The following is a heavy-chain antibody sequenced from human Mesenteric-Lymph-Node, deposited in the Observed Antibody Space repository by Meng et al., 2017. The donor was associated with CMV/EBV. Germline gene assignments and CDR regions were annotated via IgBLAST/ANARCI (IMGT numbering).Heavy chain of an antibody. CDR1: GFTFDDYT. Sequence: GESLKISCAASGFTFDDYTMHWVRQAPGKGLEWVSLISWDGGSTYYADSVKGRFTISRDNSKNSLYLQMNSLRTEDTALYYCAKGDYDFWSGYLGRFYYGMDVWGQGTTVTVSS. V-gene: IGHV3-43*01. J-gene: IGHJ6*02. D-gene: IGHD3-3*01. CDR2: ISWDGGST. CDR3: AKGDYDFWSGYLGRFYYGMDV.